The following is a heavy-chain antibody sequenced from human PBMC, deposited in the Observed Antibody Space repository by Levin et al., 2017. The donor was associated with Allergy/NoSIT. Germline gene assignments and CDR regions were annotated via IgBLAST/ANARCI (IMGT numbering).Heavy chain of an antibody. CDR1: GVIFSNYW. V-gene: IGHV3-7*04. CDR3: ARATASTTTWHY. Sequence: AGGSLRLSCAVSGVIFSNYWMSWVRQAPGKGLEWVANIRQDGNQKFYVDSVKGRFTISRDNAENSLFLQMNSLRAEDTALYYCARATASTTTWHYWGQGTLVTVSS. J-gene: IGHJ4*02. CDR2: IRQDGNQK. D-gene: IGHD4-17*01.